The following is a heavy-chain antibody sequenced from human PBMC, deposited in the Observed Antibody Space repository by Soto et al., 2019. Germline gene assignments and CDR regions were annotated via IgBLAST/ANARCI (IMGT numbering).Heavy chain of an antibody. CDR3: ARGLDGYNY. J-gene: IGHJ4*02. CDR2: IYFNGSS. D-gene: IGHD5-12*01. CDR1: GGYLSSGDYY. Sequence: LSLTCSVSGGYLSSGDYYWSWIRQPPGKGLEWIGYIYFNGSSNYNPSLESRVNISVDTSKNQFSLNLTSETAAYAAIYYCARGLDGYNYWGQGTLVTVSS. V-gene: IGHV4-30-4*01.